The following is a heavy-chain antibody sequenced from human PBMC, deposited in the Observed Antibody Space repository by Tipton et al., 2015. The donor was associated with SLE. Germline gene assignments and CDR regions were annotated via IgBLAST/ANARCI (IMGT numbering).Heavy chain of an antibody. CDR3: ARGGVGGYDYFDT. V-gene: IGHV4-31*03. J-gene: IGHJ4*02. D-gene: IGHD5-12*01. CDR1: GDSISSYGYY. Sequence: TLSLTCTVSGDSISSYGYYWTWIRQQPGKGLEWIGHIHHSGSTSYKPSLRSRLTMSVDTSKNQFSLRLNSVTAADTAVYYCARGGVGGYDYFDTWGQGTLVTVSS. CDR2: IHHSGST.